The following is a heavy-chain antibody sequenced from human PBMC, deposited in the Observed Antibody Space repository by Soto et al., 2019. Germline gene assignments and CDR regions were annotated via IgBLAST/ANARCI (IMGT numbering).Heavy chain of an antibody. CDR2: IYYSGST. V-gene: IGHV4-39*01. D-gene: IGHD5-18*01. J-gene: IGHJ6*02. CDR1: GGSISSSSYY. Sequence: QLQLQESGPGLVKPSETLSLTCTVSGGSISSSSYYWGWIRQPPGKGLEWIGSIYYSGSTYYNPSLKRRATISLDTSKNQFSLKRSSVTAADTAVYYFATGDGYSHQYYYYDYGMDVWGPGTTVTVSS. CDR3: ATGDGYSHQYYYYDYGMDV.